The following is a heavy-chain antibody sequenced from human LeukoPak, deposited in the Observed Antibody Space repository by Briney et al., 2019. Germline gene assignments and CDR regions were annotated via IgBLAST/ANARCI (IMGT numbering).Heavy chain of an antibody. J-gene: IGHJ4*02. D-gene: IGHD2-2*01. CDR1: GGSFSGYY. CDR3: ARGPSNHDIVVVPAASRGEYYFDY. Sequence: SETLSLTCAVYGGSFSGYYRSWIRQPPGKGLEWIGEINHGGSTNYNPSFKSGVTISVDTSKNQFSLKLSSVPAADTAVYYCARGPSNHDIVVVPAASRGEYYFDYWGQGTLVTVSS. CDR2: INHGGST. V-gene: IGHV4-34*01.